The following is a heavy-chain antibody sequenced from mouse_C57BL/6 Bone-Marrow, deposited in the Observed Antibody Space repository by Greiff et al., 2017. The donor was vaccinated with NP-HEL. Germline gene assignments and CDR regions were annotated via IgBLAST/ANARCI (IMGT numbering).Heavy chain of an antibody. Sequence: QVTLKVSGPGILQSSQTLSLTCSFSGFSLSTSGMGVSWIRQPSGKGLEWLAHIYWDDDKRDNPSLKSRLTISKDTSRNQVFLTITSVDTADTATYYCARRTTVVEEAYYAIDYWGQGTSVTVSS. V-gene: IGHV8-12*01. CDR3: ARRTTVVEEAYYAIDY. CDR1: GFSLSTSGMG. CDR2: IYWDDDK. D-gene: IGHD1-1*01. J-gene: IGHJ4*01.